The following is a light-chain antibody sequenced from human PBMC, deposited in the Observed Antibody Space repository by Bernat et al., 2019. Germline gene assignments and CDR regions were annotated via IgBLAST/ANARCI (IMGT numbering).Light chain of an antibody. CDR2: DAS. J-gene: IGKJ4*01. CDR1: QSVSGF. V-gene: IGKV3-11*01. CDR3: QQRAVWPPLT. Sequence: EVVLTQSPATLSLSPGESATLSCRASQSVSGFLAWYQQKPGQAPRLLIYDASNRATGIPARFSGSGSGTDCTLTISSLEPEDFAVYYCQQRAVWPPLTFGGGTKVEIK.